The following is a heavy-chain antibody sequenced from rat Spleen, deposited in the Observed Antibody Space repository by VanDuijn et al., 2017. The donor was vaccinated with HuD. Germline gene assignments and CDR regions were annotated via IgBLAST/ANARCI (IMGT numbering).Heavy chain of an antibody. Sequence: QVQLKESGPGLVQPSQTLSLTCTVSGFSLTSYTLSWVRQPPGKGLEWIAAISSGGTSYYNSVLNPRLSISRDISKSQLFLKMNSLQIEDTAMYFCARGWERFAYWGQGVMVTVSS. CDR2: ISSGGTS. CDR3: ARGWERFAY. CDR1: GFSLTSYT. V-gene: IGHV2-6*01. D-gene: IGHD5-1*01. J-gene: IGHJ2*01.